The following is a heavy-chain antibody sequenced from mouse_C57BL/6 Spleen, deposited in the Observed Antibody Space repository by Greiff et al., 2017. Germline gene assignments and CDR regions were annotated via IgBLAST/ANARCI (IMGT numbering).Heavy chain of an antibody. CDR1: GYTFTSYW. D-gene: IGHD2-4*01. V-gene: IGHV1-59*01. Sequence: QVQLQQPGAELVRPGTSVKLSCKASGYTFTSYWMHWVKQRPGQGLEWIGVIDPSDSYTNYNQKFKGKATLTVDTSSSTAYLQLSSLTSEDSAVYYCARGDYDYDDSYYYAMDYWGQGTSVTVSS. CDR2: IDPSDSYT. CDR3: ARGDYDYDDSYYYAMDY. J-gene: IGHJ4*01.